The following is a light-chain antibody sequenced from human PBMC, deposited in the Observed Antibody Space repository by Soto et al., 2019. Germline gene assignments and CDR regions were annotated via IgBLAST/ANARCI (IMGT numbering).Light chain of an antibody. J-gene: IGKJ1*01. CDR2: GAS. CDR1: QGVSSN. CDR3: QQYNNWPPRGT. Sequence: EIVLTQSPPTLSVSPGERATLSCRASQGVSSNLAWYQQKPGQGPRLLIYGASTRATGIPARFSGSGSGTEFTLNISSLQPEDFALYYCQQYNNWPPRGTFGQGTKV. V-gene: IGKV3-15*01.